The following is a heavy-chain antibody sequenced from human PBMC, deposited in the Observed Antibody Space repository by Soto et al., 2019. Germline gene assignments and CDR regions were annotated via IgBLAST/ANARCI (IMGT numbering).Heavy chain of an antibody. J-gene: IGHJ4*02. Sequence: EVQLVESGGGLVQPGGSLRLSCAASGFTFSSYWMSWVRQAPGKGLEWVANIKQDGSEKYYVGSVKGRFTISRDNAKNSLYLQMNSLRAEDTAVYYCARGNCGYYDSSGYWFDYWGQGTLVTVSS. CDR3: ARGNCGYYDSSGYWFDY. CDR1: GFTFSSYW. D-gene: IGHD3-22*01. CDR2: IKQDGSEK. V-gene: IGHV3-7*03.